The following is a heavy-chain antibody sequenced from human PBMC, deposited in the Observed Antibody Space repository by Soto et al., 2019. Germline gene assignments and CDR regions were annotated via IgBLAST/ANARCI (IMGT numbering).Heavy chain of an antibody. V-gene: IGHV1-69*08. D-gene: IGHD3-3*01. Sequence: GASVKVSCKASGGTFSSYTISWVRQAPGQGLEWMGRIIPILGTANYAQKFQGRVTIAADKSTSTAYMELSSLRSEDTAVYYCARGWWFFGVVIQPGYYYSDLDVWGKGTTVTVSS. J-gene: IGHJ6*03. CDR3: ARGWWFFGVVIQPGYYYSDLDV. CDR2: IIPILGTA. CDR1: GGTFSSYT.